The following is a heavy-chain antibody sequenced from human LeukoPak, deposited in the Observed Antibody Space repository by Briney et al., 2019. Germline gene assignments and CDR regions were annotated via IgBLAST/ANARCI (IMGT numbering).Heavy chain of an antibody. Sequence: SETLSLTCTVSGGSIGSSSYYWGWIRQPPGKGLEWIGSIYYSGSTYYNPSLKSRVTISVDTSKNQFSLKLSSVTAADTAVYYCASSNGYSSRGVGYYYTDVWGKGTTVTISS. CDR3: ASSNGYSSRGVGYYYTDV. CDR1: GGSIGSSSYY. CDR2: IYYSGST. V-gene: IGHV4-39*07. J-gene: IGHJ6*03. D-gene: IGHD6-13*01.